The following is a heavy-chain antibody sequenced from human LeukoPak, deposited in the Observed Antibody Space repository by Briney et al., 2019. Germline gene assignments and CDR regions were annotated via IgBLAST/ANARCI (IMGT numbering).Heavy chain of an antibody. CDR1: RFTFSDYY. CDR3: ARDLRAGGTWSYAVYFDL. D-gene: IGHD6-13*01. J-gene: IGHJ2*01. Sequence: PGGSLRLSCAAYRFTFSDYYMTWVRQAPGRGLEWVANIKEDGSEKNYVDSVKGRFTISRDNAKNSVYLLLNSLTPEDTAVYYCARDLRAGGTWSYAVYFDLWGRGTLVTVSS. V-gene: IGHV3-7*01. CDR2: IKEDGSEK.